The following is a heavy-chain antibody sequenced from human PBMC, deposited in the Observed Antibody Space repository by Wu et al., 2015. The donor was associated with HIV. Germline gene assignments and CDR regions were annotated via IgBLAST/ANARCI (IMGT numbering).Heavy chain of an antibody. CDR1: GGTFSSYA. J-gene: IGHJ4*02. V-gene: IGHV1-69*13. Sequence: QVQLVQSGAEVKKPGSSVKVSCKASGGTFSSYAISWVRQAPGQGLEWMGRIIPIFSTANYAQKFQGRVTITADESTSTAYMELSSLRSEDTAVYYCATSVLDIVATMERFGFDYWGQGTLVTVSS. CDR3: ATSVLDIVATMERFGFDY. CDR2: IIPIFSTA. D-gene: IGHD5-12*01.